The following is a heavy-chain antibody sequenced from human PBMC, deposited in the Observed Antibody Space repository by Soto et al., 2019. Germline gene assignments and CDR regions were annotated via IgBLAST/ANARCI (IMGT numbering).Heavy chain of an antibody. CDR1: VVSVSSGSYY. V-gene: IGHV4-61*01. CDR3: ARVADSDYVDY. J-gene: IGHJ4*02. Sequence: PSETLSLTCTFSVVSVSSGSYYCSWIRQPPWKGLEWIGYIYYSGSTNYNPSLKSRVTISVDTSKNQFSLKLSSVTAADTAVYYCARVADSDYVDYWGQGTLVTVS. D-gene: IGHD1-26*01. CDR2: IYYSGST.